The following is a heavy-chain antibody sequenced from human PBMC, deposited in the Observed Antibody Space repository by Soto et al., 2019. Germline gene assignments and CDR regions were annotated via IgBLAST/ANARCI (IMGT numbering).Heavy chain of an antibody. CDR2: ISSSSSVI. CDR3: ARDLSWGSNWYYYMDV. CDR1: GFILSDCA. D-gene: IGHD7-27*01. V-gene: IGHV3-48*01. Sequence: EVQLVESGGGLVQPGGSLRLSCATSGFILSDCAMNWVRQAPGEGLEWVSYISSSSSVIDYADSVKGRFTVFRDNARNSLYLQMNSLRAEDTAVYYCARDLSWGSNWYYYMDVWGKGTTVTVSS. J-gene: IGHJ6*03.